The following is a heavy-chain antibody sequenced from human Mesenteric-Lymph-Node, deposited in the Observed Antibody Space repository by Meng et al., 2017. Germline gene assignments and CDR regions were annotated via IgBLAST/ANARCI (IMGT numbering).Heavy chain of an antibody. D-gene: IGHD5-24*01. Sequence: GESLKISCAASGFTFSDYFMTWIRQAPGKGLEWISYINGNGTTIHYADSVKGRFTISRDNAKKSLFLQMNSLRAEDTAVYYCARDDRDGQRYIDYWGQGTLVTVSS. CDR3: ARDDRDGQRYIDY. J-gene: IGHJ4*02. CDR2: INGNGTTI. V-gene: IGHV3-11*04. CDR1: GFTFSDYF.